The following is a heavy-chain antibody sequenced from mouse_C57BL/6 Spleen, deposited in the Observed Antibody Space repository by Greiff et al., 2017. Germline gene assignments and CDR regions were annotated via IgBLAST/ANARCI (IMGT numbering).Heavy chain of an antibody. J-gene: IGHJ3*01. Sequence: QVQLQQPGTELVKPGASVKLSCKASGYTFTSYWMNWVKLRPGQGLEWIGNINPSNGGNNYNEKFTSKATLTVDKSYSTAYMQLSSLTSEDSAVYYWAFYDGYYDWFAYWGQGTLGTVSA. CDR2: INPSNGGN. D-gene: IGHD2-3*01. V-gene: IGHV1-53*01. CDR1: GYTFTSYW. CDR3: AFYDGYYDWFAY.